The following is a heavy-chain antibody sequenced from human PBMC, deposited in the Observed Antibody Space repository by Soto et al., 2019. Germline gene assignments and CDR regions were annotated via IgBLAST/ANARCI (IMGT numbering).Heavy chain of an antibody. V-gene: IGHV1-2*04. Sequence: ASVKVSCKASGYTFTGYYMHWVRQAPGQGLEWMGWINPNSGGTNYAQKFQGWVTMTRDTSISTAYMELSRLRSDDTAVYYCASGSTSGWYYVYNWFDPWGQGTLVTVSS. CDR2: INPNSGGT. J-gene: IGHJ5*02. CDR3: ASGSTSGWYYVYNWFDP. D-gene: IGHD6-19*01. CDR1: GYTFTGYY.